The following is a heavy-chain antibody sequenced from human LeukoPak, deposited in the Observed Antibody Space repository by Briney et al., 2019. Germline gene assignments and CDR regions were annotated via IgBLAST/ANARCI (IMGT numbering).Heavy chain of an antibody. V-gene: IGHV4-39*01. CDR1: GGFISSSSYY. CDR3: ARQYTGTDY. CDR2: TYYSGST. D-gene: IGHD1-1*01. J-gene: IGHJ4*02. Sequence: PSETLSLTCTVSGGFISSSSYYWGWIRQPPGKGLERIGGTYYSGSTYYNPSLKSRVTISVYTSKNPFSLKLISVTATDTAFFYCARQYTGTDYWGQGTLVTVYS.